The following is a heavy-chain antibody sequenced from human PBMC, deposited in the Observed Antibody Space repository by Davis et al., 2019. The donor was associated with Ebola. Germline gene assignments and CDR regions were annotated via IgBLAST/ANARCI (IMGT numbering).Heavy chain of an antibody. CDR3: SRAPTTVVGPKGDFDY. J-gene: IGHJ4*02. CDR1: AFTFSNYW. D-gene: IGHD2-21*01. V-gene: IGHV3-74*01. CDR2: INSDGTRT. Sequence: GESLKISCAASAFTFSNYWMHWVRQAPGKGLEWVARINSDGTRTSYADSVKGRFTISRDNGKNMLYLQMNSLRAEDTAVYYCSRAPTTVVGPKGDFDYWGQGTRVTVSS.